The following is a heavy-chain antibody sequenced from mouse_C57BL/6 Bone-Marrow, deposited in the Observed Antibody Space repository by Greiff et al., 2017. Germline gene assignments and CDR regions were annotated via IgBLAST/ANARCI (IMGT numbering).Heavy chain of an antibody. V-gene: IGHV1-15*01. J-gene: IGHJ3*01. CDR1: GYTFTDYE. Sequence: VKLVESGAELVRPGASVTLSCKASGYTFTDYEMHWVKQTPVHGLEWIGAIDPETGGTAYNQKFKGKAILTADKSSSTAYMELRSLTSEDSAVYYCTRREAYYSPWFAYWGQGTLVTVSA. D-gene: IGHD2-12*01. CDR3: TRREAYYSPWFAY. CDR2: IDPETGGT.